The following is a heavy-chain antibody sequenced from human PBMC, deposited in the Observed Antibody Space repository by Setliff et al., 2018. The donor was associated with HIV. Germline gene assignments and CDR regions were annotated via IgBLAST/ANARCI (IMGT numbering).Heavy chain of an antibody. Sequence: GGSLRLSCAASGFNFRSYGMTWVRQAPGKGLDWVAHIGSSNHGIHYTASVQGRFIVSRDNANNLLFLQMNNLRVEDTAVYYCASFFGDYGYWGHGTQVTVSS. CDR3: ASFFGDYGY. CDR2: IGSSNHGI. V-gene: IGHV3-48*04. CDR1: GFNFRSYG. J-gene: IGHJ4*01. D-gene: IGHD3-10*01.